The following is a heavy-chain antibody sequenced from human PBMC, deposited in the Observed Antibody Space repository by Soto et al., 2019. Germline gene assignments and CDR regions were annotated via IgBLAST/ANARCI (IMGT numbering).Heavy chain of an antibody. Sequence: PSETLSLTCTVSGGSISSSSYYWGWIRQPPGKGLEWIGSIYYSGSTYHNPSLKSRVTISVDTSKNHFSLKLSSVTAADTAVYYCARQVPAARPQFYYYYYGMDVWGQGTTVTVSS. CDR2: IYYSGST. J-gene: IGHJ6*02. CDR1: GGSISSSSYY. V-gene: IGHV4-39*01. CDR3: ARQVPAARPQFYYYYYGMDV. D-gene: IGHD6-6*01.